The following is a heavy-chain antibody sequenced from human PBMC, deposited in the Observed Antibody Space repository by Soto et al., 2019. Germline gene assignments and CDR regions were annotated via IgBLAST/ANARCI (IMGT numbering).Heavy chain of an antibody. D-gene: IGHD2-21*01. J-gene: IGHJ4*02. CDR2: INAGNGNT. Sequence: QVQLVQSGAEEKKPGASVKVSCKASGYTFTSYAMHWVRQAPGQRLEWMGWINAGNGNTKYSQKFQGRVTITRDTATSTAYMEISSLRSEDTALYYCARGGEPSDYWGQGTLVTVSS. V-gene: IGHV1-3*05. CDR3: ARGGEPSDY. CDR1: GYTFTSYA.